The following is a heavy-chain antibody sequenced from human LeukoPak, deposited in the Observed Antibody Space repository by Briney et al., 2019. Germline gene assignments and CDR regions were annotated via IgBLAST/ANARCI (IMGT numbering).Heavy chain of an antibody. CDR1: GFTVSSNY. V-gene: IGHV3-66*01. Sequence: PGGSLRLSCAASGFTVSSNYMSWVRQAPGKGLEWVSVIYSGGSTYYADSPKGRFTISRDNSKNTLYLQMSSLRAEDTAVYYCASTQRGDYFDYWGQGTLVTVSS. CDR2: IYSGGST. J-gene: IGHJ4*02. CDR3: ASTQRGDYFDY. D-gene: IGHD2-15*01.